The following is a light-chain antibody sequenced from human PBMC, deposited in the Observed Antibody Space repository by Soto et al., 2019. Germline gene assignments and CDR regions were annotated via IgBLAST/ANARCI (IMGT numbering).Light chain of an antibody. Sequence: EMVMTQSPATLSVSPGKRVTLSCRASQSISSYLAWYQQKPGQGPRLLIYGASTRATGIPARFSGSGSGTEFTLTISSLQSEDFAVYYCQQYNKWPLTFGQGTKLEIK. V-gene: IGKV3-15*01. J-gene: IGKJ2*01. CDR2: GAS. CDR1: QSISSY. CDR3: QQYNKWPLT.